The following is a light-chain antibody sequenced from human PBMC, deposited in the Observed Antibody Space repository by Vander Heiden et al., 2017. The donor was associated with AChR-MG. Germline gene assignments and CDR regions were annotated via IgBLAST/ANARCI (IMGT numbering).Light chain of an antibody. CDR2: EVR. V-gene: IGLV2-23*02. CDR1: SSDVGSYNR. CDR3: SSSTVSSTLV. J-gene: IGLJ2*01. Sequence: QSALTQPASVSASPGQSLTISCSGTSSDVGSYNRDSWYQQHPGKAPKLMSYEVRKRPSGVSNRCSGSKSGNTASRTSSGLQAEDEADYYCSSSTVSSTLVFGGGTKLTVL.